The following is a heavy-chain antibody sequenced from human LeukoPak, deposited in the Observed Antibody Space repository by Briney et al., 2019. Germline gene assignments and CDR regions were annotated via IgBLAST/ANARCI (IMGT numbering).Heavy chain of an antibody. D-gene: IGHD5-24*01. CDR2: ISYDGSNK. V-gene: IGHV3-30-3*01. CDR3: ARAWVATIIDY. CDR1: GFTFSGYA. J-gene: IGHJ4*02. Sequence: GGSLRLSCAASGFTFSGYAMHWVRQAPGKGLEWVSVISYDGSNKYCADSVKGRFTISRDNSKNTLYLQMSSLRAEDTAVYYCARAWVATIIDYWGQGTLVTASS.